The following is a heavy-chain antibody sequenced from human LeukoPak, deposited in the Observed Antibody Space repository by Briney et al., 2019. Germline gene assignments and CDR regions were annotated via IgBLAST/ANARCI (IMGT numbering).Heavy chain of an antibody. Sequence: GGSLRLSCAASGFTFSSYALSWVRQAPGKGLEWVSAISGSGGSTYYADSVKGRFTISRDNSKNTLYLQMNSLRAEDTAVYYCAKKDLQLVHHFDYWGQGTLVTVSS. V-gene: IGHV3-23*01. CDR3: AKKDLQLVHHFDY. J-gene: IGHJ4*02. D-gene: IGHD6-6*01. CDR1: GFTFSSYA. CDR2: ISGSGGST.